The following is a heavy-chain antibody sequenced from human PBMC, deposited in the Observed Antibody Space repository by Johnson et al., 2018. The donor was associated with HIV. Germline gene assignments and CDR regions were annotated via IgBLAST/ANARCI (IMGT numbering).Heavy chain of an antibody. CDR1: GFTFSSYG. J-gene: IGHJ3*01. CDR2: IWYDGSNK. V-gene: IGHV3-30*18. CDR3: AKRGDLYDSTASFDAFEV. Sequence: QVQLVESGGGVVRPGWSLRLSCAASGFTFSSYGMHWVRQAPGKGLEWVAVIWYDGSNKYYADSVKGRFTISRDNSKNPPYLQMNSLKVEDTAVYYCAKRGDLYDSTASFDAFEVWGQGTMVTVSS. D-gene: IGHD5/OR15-5a*01.